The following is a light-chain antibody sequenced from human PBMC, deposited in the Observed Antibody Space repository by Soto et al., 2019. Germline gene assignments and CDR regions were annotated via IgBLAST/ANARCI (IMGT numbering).Light chain of an antibody. J-gene: IGKJ5*01. CDR3: QQYCSSPIT. Sequence: EIVLTQSPGTLSLSPGERATLSCRASQSVSSNFLAWYQQKPGQAPRLLIYAASSRATGIPGRFSGSGSGSGFTLTISRLEPEDFAVYYCQQYCSSPITCGKWTRLEIK. CDR1: QSVSSNF. CDR2: AAS. V-gene: IGKV3-20*01.